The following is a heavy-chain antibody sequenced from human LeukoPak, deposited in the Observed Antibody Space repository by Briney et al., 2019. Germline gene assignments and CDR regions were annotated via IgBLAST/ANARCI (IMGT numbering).Heavy chain of an antibody. CDR2: ISPNTGGT. J-gene: IGHJ5*02. V-gene: IGHV1-18*01. D-gene: IGHD5-18*01. CDR3: ARVYSYGHWFDP. CDR1: GYSFTSYG. Sequence: ASVKVSCKASGYSFTSYGISWVRQAPGQGLEWVGWISPNTGGTNYAQQFQGRVTMTRDTSTSTAYMELRSLRSDDTAVYYCARVYSYGHWFDPWGQGTLVTVSS.